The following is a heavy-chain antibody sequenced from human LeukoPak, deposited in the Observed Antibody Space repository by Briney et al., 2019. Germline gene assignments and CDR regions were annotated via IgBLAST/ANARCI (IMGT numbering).Heavy chain of an antibody. J-gene: IGHJ5*02. V-gene: IGHV1-2*02. CDR3: ARKPGRRTVNWFDP. Sequence: GASVKVSCKASGYTFTGYYMHWVRQAPGQGREWMGWINPNSGGTNYAQKFQGRVTMTRDPSISTAYMELSRLRSDDTAVYYCARKPGRRTVNWFDPWGQGTLVTVSS. D-gene: IGHD4-11*01. CDR2: INPNSGGT. CDR1: GYTFTGYY.